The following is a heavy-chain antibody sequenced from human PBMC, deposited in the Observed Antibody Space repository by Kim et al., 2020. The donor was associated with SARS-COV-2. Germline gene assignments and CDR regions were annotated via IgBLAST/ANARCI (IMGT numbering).Heavy chain of an antibody. V-gene: IGHV3-30*18. CDR3: AKDSRSGWSTIYYYYGMDV. J-gene: IGHJ6*02. Sequence: GGSLRLSCAASGFTFSSYGMHWVRQAPGKGLEWVAVISYDGSNKYYADSVKGRFTISRDNSKNTLYLQMNSLRAEDTAVYYCAKDSRSGWSTIYYYYGMDVWGQGTTVTVSS. CDR1: GFTFSSYG. CDR2: ISYDGSNK. D-gene: IGHD6-19*01.